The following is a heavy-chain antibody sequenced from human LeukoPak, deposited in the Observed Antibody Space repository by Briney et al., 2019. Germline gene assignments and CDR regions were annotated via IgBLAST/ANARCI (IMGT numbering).Heavy chain of an antibody. J-gene: IGHJ3*02. V-gene: IGHV4-34*01. D-gene: IGHD1-1*01. CDR3: ARFERLLAFDI. Sequence: SETLSLTCAVYGGSFSGYYWSWIRQPPGKGLEWIGEINHSGSTNYNPSLKSRVTISVDTSKNQFSLKLSSVTAADTAVYYCARFERLLAFDIWGQGTMITVSS. CDR1: GGSFSGYY. CDR2: INHSGST.